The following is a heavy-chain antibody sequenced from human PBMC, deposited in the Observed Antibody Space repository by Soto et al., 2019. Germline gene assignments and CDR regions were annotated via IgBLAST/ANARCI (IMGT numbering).Heavy chain of an antibody. CDR1: GFSVNSNS. D-gene: IGHD3-3*01. CDR2: IHSGGST. CDR3: ARGGRFLGYGMDV. V-gene: IGHV3-53*01. Sequence: EVQLVESGGGLIQPGGSLRLSCAASGFSVNSNSINWVRQAPGKGLEWVSVIHSGGSTYYADFVKGRFTISRDNSKNTLYLQMNSLRVEDTAVYYCARGGRFLGYGMDVWGQGTTVTVSS. J-gene: IGHJ6*02.